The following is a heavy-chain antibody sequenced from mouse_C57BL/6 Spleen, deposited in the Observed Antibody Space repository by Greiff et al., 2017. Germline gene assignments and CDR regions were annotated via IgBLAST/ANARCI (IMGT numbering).Heavy chain of an antibody. CDR1: GFTFSSYA. CDR3: ARGSYDGYYLYAMEY. Sequence: DVKLVESGGGLVKPGGSLKLSCAASGFTFSSYAMSWVRQTPEKRLEWVATISDGGSYTYYPDNVKGRFTISRDNAKNNLYLQRSHLKSEDTAMYYCARGSYDGYYLYAMEYWGQGTSVTVSS. V-gene: IGHV5-4*03. J-gene: IGHJ4*01. D-gene: IGHD2-3*01. CDR2: ISDGGSYT.